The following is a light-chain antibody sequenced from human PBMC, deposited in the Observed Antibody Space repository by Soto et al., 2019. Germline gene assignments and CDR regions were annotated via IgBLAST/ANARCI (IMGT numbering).Light chain of an antibody. CDR1: QSIDNY. V-gene: IGKV1-39*01. J-gene: IGKJ3*01. CDR2: AAS. Sequence: DIQMTQSPSSLSASIGDRANITCRASQSIDNYVNWYQQKPGKAPKVLIYAASSLQSGVPSRFGGTGSGTDFTLTISSLQPEDFATYYCQQSYSTPRTFGPGTKVDLK. CDR3: QQSYSTPRT.